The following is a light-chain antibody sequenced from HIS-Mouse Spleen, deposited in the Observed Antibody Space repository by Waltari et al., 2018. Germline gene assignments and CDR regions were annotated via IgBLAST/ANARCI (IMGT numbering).Light chain of an antibody. J-gene: IGKJ5*01. CDR3: QQYGSSPPIT. Sequence: EIVLTQSPGTLSLSPGERATLPCRASQSVSSSYLAWYQQKPGQAPRLLIYGASSRATGIPDRFSGSGSATDFTLTISRLEPEDFAVYSCQQYGSSPPITFGQGTRLEIK. CDR2: GAS. V-gene: IGKV3-20*01. CDR1: QSVSSSY.